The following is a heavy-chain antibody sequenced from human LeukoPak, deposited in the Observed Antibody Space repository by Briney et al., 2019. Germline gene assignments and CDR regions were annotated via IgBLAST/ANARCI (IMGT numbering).Heavy chain of an antibody. D-gene: IGHD3-3*01. CDR1: GGSISSYY. CDR2: INHSGST. CDR3: ARGIYDFWSGYPAINNWFDP. V-gene: IGHV4-59*01. J-gene: IGHJ5*02. Sequence: KPSETLSLTCTVSGGSISSYYWSWIRQPPGKGLEWIGEINHSGSTNYNPSLKSRVTISVDTSKNQFSLKLSSVTAADTAVYYCARGIYDFWSGYPAINNWFDPWGQGTLVTVSS.